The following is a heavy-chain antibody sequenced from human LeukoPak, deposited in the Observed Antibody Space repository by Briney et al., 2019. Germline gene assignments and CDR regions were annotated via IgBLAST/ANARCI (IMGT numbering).Heavy chain of an antibody. V-gene: IGHV1-69*05. CDR3: VRDPGLLWYFDL. CDR1: GGTFSSYA. D-gene: IGHD2-15*01. Sequence: ASVKVSCKASGGTFSSYAISWVRQAPGQGLEWMGRIIPIFGTANYAQKFQGRVTITTDESTSTAYMELSSLRSEDTAVYCCVRDPGLLWYFDLWGRGTLVTVSS. CDR2: IIPIFGTA. J-gene: IGHJ2*01.